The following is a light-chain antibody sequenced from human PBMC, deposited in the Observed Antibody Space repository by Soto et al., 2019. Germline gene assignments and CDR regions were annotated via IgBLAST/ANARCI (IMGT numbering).Light chain of an antibody. CDR2: SAS. Sequence: EIVMTQSPATLSVSPGERATLSFRASQSVNSDLAWYQQKPGQAPRLLIYSASTWATGIPARFSGSGSGTEFTLTISSLQSEDFAIYYCQQYNMWPITFGQGTRLEIK. CDR1: QSVNSD. CDR3: QQYNMWPIT. V-gene: IGKV3-15*01. J-gene: IGKJ5*01.